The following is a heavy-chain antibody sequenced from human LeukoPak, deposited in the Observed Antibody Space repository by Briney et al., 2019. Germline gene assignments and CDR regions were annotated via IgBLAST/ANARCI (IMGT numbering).Heavy chain of an antibody. CDR1: GYTFTKFD. CDR2: ISTYNGDT. J-gene: IGHJ5*02. CDR3: ARKGNWFDP. Sequence: GASVKVSCKASGYTFTKFDFSWVRHAPGQGLEWMGWISTYNGDTNYAQKFQGRVTMTTDTSTTTAYVELRSLRSDDTAVYYCARKGNWFDPWGQGTLVTVSS. D-gene: IGHD3-10*01. V-gene: IGHV1-18*01.